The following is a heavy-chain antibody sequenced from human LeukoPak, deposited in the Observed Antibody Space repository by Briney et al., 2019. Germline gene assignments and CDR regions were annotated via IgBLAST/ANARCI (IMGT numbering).Heavy chain of an antibody. CDR2: ISYDGSNK. CDR3: ARDSEIVVVIQYYFDY. Sequence: GGSLRLSCAASGFTFSSYAMHWVRQAPGKGLEWVAVISYDGSNKYYADSVKGRFTISRDNSKNTLYLQMNGLRAEDTAVYYCARDSEIVVVIQYYFDYWGQGTLVTVSS. J-gene: IGHJ4*02. D-gene: IGHD3-22*01. V-gene: IGHV3-30-3*01. CDR1: GFTFSSYA.